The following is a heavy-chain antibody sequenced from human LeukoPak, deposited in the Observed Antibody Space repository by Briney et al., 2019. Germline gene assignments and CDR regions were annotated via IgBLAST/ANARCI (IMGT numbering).Heavy chain of an antibody. Sequence: SETLSLTCTVSGDSINSSDYYWAWIRQPPGEGLEWIATIYYSGSTYYKPSLKSRLTISVDSSKNQFSLKLSSVTAADTAVYYCARGAGAGYNLQPFDYWGQGTLVTVSS. CDR1: GDSINSSDYY. CDR2: IYYSGST. D-gene: IGHD5-24*01. V-gene: IGHV4-39*01. CDR3: ARGAGAGYNLQPFDY. J-gene: IGHJ4*02.